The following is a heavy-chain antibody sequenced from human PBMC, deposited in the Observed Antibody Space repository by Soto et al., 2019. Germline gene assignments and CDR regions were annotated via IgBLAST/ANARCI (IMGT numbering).Heavy chain of an antibody. CDR1: GFSFSSYA. V-gene: IGHV3-23*01. J-gene: IGHJ4*02. CDR3: ARWSHLDY. D-gene: IGHD3-3*01. CDR2: ISGSDGKT. Sequence: DVQLLESGGGLVQPGGSLRLSCAASGFSFSSYAMSWVRQAPGKGLEWVSTISGSDGKTFYADSVKGRFSISRDTSNNTLYLQMNSLRADDTAVYYCARWSHLDYWGQRTRVTVSS.